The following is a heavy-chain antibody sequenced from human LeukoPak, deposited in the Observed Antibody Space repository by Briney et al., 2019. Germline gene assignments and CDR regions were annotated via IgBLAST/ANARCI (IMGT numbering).Heavy chain of an antibody. J-gene: IGHJ3*02. CDR1: DGSISSSNW. CDR2: IYHSVST. V-gene: IGHV4-4*02. CDR3: ARDPSVGTILDAFDI. D-gene: IGHD5-12*01. Sequence: PSDTRSLTCAVSDGSISSSNWCGWVSQPPGTGLEWIGEIYHSVSTKSNPSLKSRVPISVDKSKIQSALKVSSVTVAGTAVYYCARDPSVGTILDAFDIWCQGTMVTVSS.